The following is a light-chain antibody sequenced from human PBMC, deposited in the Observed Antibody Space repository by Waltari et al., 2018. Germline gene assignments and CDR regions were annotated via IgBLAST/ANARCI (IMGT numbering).Light chain of an antibody. CDR3: QQYNNGPPGT. J-gene: IGKJ2*01. CDR2: GAS. CDR1: QNVNSH. V-gene: IGKV3-15*01. Sequence: TVMTQSPGTLSVSPGERPTLSCRASQNVNSHLAWYQQKFGQAPRLLIYGASNRAIGIPARFSGSGSGTEFTLTINSLQSEDFAVYYCQQYNNGPPGTFGQGTKVEFK.